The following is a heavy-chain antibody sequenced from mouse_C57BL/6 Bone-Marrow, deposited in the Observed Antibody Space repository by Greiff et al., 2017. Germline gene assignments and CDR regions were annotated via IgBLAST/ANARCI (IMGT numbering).Heavy chain of an antibody. V-gene: IGHV1-80*01. CDR2: IFPGDGVT. CDR1: GYAFRSSW. J-gene: IGHJ3*01. Sequence: QVQLQQSGAELVKPGASVKISCKASGYAFRSSWMNWVKQRPGKGLEWIGHIFPGDGVTNYNGKFKGKATLTADKSSSTAYMQLSSLTSEDSAVYFCARGAYWGQGTLGTVSA. CDR3: ARGAY.